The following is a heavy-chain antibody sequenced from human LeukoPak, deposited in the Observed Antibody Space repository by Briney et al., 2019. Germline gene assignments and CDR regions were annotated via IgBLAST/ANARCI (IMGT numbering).Heavy chain of an antibody. D-gene: IGHD3-22*01. CDR1: GYSISSGYY. Sequence: SETLSLTCTVSGYSISSGYYWGWIRQPPGKGLEWIGSIYHSGSTNYNPSLKSRVTISVDTSKNQFSLNLSSVTAADTAMYYCARAPHFFDSSGSRYYFDYWGQGALVTVSS. J-gene: IGHJ4*02. V-gene: IGHV4-38-2*02. CDR3: ARAPHFFDSSGSRYYFDY. CDR2: IYHSGST.